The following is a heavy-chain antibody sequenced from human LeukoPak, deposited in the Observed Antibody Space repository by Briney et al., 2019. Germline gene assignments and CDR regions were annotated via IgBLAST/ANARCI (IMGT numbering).Heavy chain of an antibody. J-gene: IGHJ4*02. CDR3: ARDPRIAARPSYFDY. Sequence: GGSLRLSCAASGFTFNTFAMSWVRQAPGKGLEWVANIKQDGSEKYYVDSVKGRFTISRDNAKNSLYLQMNSLRAEDTAVYYCARDPRIAARPSYFDYWGQGTLVTVSS. V-gene: IGHV3-7*01. CDR2: IKQDGSEK. D-gene: IGHD6-6*01. CDR1: GFTFNTFA.